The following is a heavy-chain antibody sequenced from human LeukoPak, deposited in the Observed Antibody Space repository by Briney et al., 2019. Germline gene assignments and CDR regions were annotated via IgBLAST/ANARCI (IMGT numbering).Heavy chain of an antibody. D-gene: IGHD5-12*01. CDR2: VSGSGGST. CDR1: GFTFSSYA. CDR3: AKDLDIVATITGN. V-gene: IGHV3-23*01. Sequence: GGSLRLSCAAPGFTFSSYAMSWVRQAPGKGLEWVSGVSGSGGSTYYADSVKGRFTISRDNSKNTLYLQMNSLRAEDTAVYYCAKDLDIVATITGNWGQGTLVTVSS. J-gene: IGHJ4*02.